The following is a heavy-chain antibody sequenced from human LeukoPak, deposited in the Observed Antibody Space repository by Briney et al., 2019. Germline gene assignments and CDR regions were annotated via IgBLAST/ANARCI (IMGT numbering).Heavy chain of an antibody. CDR1: GFTFSSYW. Sequence: GGSLRLSCAASGFTFSSYWMHWVRQAPGKGLVWVSRINSDGSSTSYADSVKGRFTISRDNAKNTLYLQMNSLRAEDTAVYYCARSVLYSSGMLDYWGQGTLVTVSS. J-gene: IGHJ4*02. D-gene: IGHD6-19*01. CDR3: ARSVLYSSGMLDY. CDR2: INSDGSST. V-gene: IGHV3-74*01.